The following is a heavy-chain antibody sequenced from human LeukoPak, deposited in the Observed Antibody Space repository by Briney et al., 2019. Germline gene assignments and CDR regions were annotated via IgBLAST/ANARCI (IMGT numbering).Heavy chain of an antibody. J-gene: IGHJ6*03. V-gene: IGHV4-59*04. Sequence: PSETLSLTCTVSGGSISSYYWSWIRQPPGKGLEWIGYIYYSGSTYYNPSLKSRVTISVDTSKNQFSLKLSSVTAADTAVYYCWGSSLYYYMDVWGKGTTVTVSS. D-gene: IGHD6-13*01. CDR3: WGSSLYYYMDV. CDR2: IYYSGST. CDR1: GGSISSYY.